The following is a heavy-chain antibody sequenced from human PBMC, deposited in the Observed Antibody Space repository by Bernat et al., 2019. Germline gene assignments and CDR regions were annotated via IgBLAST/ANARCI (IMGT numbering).Heavy chain of an antibody. CDR3: AREPGWGALDL. V-gene: IGHV3-7*03. CDR1: GFTFLSHW. J-gene: IGHJ3*01. Sequence: EVQLVQSGAALVQPGGSLRLSCAASGFTFLSHWMCWLRQAPGKGLEWVANIKSDGSAKYYVDSVKGRFTISRDNVNNSLYLQMNSLRADDTAVYYFAREPGWGALDLWGQGTMVTVSS. D-gene: IGHD3-16*01. CDR2: IKSDGSAK.